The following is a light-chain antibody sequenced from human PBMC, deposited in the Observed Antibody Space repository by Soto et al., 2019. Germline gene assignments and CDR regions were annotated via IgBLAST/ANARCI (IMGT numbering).Light chain of an antibody. CDR3: QQYNNWPRT. Sequence: EIVMTQSPATLSVSPGESATLSCRASQSVSNNLAWYQQKPGQAPRLLMYVASTRATGIPARFSGSGSGTEFTLTISSLQSEDFAVYYCQQYNNWPRTFGQGTKVEFK. J-gene: IGKJ1*01. CDR1: QSVSNN. CDR2: VAS. V-gene: IGKV3-15*01.